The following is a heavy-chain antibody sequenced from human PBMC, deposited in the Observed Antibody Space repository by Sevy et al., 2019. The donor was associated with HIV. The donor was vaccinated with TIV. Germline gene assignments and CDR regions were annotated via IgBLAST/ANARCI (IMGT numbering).Heavy chain of an antibody. CDR1: GVSFSGHY. J-gene: IGHJ4*02. Sequence: SETLSLTCAVYGVSFSGHYWSWIRQPPGKGLEWIGEINHSGSTNYNPSLKSRVTISIDASKNHFSLKLSSVTAADTAVYYCARGGPYYDASSAYSYFYDYWGQGTLVTVSS. CDR3: ARGGPYYDASSAYSYFYDY. CDR2: INHSGST. D-gene: IGHD3-22*01. V-gene: IGHV4-34*01.